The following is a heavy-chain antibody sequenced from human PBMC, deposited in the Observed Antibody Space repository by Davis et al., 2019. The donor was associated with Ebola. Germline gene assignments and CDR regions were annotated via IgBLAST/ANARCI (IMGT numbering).Heavy chain of an antibody. CDR3: AKDSSWLHYYYGMDV. V-gene: IGHV3-48*01. Sequence: PGGSLRLSCAASGFTFSIYSMNWVRQAPGKGLEWVSYISSSSSTIYYADSVKGRFTVSRDNSKNTLYLQMNSLRAEDTAVYYCAKDSSWLHYYYGMDVWGQGTTVTVSS. D-gene: IGHD5-12*01. J-gene: IGHJ6*02. CDR2: ISSSSSTI. CDR1: GFTFSIYS.